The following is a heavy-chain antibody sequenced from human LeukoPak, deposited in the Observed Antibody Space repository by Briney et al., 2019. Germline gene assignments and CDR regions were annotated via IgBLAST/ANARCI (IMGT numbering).Heavy chain of an antibody. Sequence: GGPLRLSCAASGFPFSSYEMNWVRPAPGKGLEWVSYISSSGSTIYNADSVKGRFTISRDNAKNSLYLQMNSLRAEDTAVYYCAREAGYYYYYMDGWGKGTTVTISS. CDR3: AREAGYYYYYMDG. D-gene: IGHD6-25*01. CDR1: GFPFSSYE. V-gene: IGHV3-48*03. J-gene: IGHJ6*03. CDR2: ISSSGSTI.